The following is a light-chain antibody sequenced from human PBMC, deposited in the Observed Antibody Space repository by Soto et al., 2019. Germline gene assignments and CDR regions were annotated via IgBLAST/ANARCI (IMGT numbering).Light chain of an antibody. CDR2: AAS. V-gene: IGKV1-39*01. Sequence: DIQMTQSPSTLSASAGDRVTITCRASQGISTYLNWYQQKPGKAPKLLIYAASSLQSGVPSRFSGSGSETDFTLTISSLQPEDFATYSCQQSYNTTWTFGQGTKVDIK. CDR3: QQSYNTTWT. CDR1: QGISTY. J-gene: IGKJ1*01.